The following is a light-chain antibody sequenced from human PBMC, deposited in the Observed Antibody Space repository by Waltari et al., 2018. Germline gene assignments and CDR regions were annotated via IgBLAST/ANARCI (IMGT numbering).Light chain of an antibody. CDR3: SSYAGGNTLV. Sequence: QPALTQPPSASGSLGHSVTISCTGSSSDVGRYKFVSWSQQYPGKAPKLIFYEVFKRPPGVPDSVSGSKSGNTASLTVSGLQPEDEADYYCSSYAGGNTLVFGGGTRLTVL. J-gene: IGLJ2*01. V-gene: IGLV2-8*01. CDR2: EVF. CDR1: SSDVGRYKF.